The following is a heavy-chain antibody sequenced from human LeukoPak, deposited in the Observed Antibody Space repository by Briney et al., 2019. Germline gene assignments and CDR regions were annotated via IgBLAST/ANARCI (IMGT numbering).Heavy chain of an antibody. CDR3: ARPKRPGSYYYYYYYMDV. CDR2: INHSGST. D-gene: IGHD1-1*01. CDR1: GGSFSGYY. J-gene: IGHJ6*03. V-gene: IGHV4-34*01. Sequence: SETLSPTCAVYGGSFSGYYWSWIRQPPGKGLEWIGEINHSGSTNYNPSLKSRVTISVDTSKNQFSLKLSSVTAADTAVYYCARPKRPGSYYYYYYYMDVWGKGTTVTVSS.